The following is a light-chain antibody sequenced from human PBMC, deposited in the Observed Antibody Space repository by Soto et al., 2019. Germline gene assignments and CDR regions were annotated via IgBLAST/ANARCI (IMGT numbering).Light chain of an antibody. CDR2: GAS. CDR1: QSVSSN. CDR3: QQYNNWPLT. J-gene: IGKJ4*01. V-gene: IGKV3-15*01. Sequence: IVLTQSPATLSVSPGERATLACRASQSVSSNLAWYQQKPGQAPRLLIYGASTRATAIPARFSGSGSATEFTLTISSLQSEDFAVYYCQQYNNWPLTFGGGTKVDI.